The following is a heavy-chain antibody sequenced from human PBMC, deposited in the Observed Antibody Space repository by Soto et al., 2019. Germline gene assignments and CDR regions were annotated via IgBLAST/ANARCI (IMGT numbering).Heavy chain of an antibody. CDR2: ISSNSAYI. V-gene: IGHV3-21*01. Sequence: PGGSLRLSCAASGFTFRSFTMNWVRQAPGKGLEWVSTISSNSAYIYYTDALRGRFTISRDNAKNSLHLQMNSLRAEDTAVYYCTRNASRDRSARGWFDTWGPGTLVTVSS. D-gene: IGHD6-25*01. J-gene: IGHJ5*02. CDR3: TRNASRDRSARGWFDT. CDR1: GFTFRSFT.